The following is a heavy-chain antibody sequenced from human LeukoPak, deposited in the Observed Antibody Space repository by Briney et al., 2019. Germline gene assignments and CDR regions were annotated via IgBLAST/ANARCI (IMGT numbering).Heavy chain of an antibody. J-gene: IGHJ6*02. V-gene: IGHV1-2*02. D-gene: IGHD2-2*01. CDR3: AIPPIYCRSTSCPYYYYYGMDV. Sequence: GASVKVSCKASGYTFTGYYMHWVRQAPGQGLECMGWINPNSGGTNYAQKFQGRVTMTRDTSISTAYMELSRLRTDDTDVYYCAIPPIYCRSTSCPYYYYYGMDVWGQGTTVTVSS. CDR1: GYTFTGYY. CDR2: INPNSGGT.